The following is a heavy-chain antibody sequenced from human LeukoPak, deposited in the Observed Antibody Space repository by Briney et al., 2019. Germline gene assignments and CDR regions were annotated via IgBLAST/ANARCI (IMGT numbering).Heavy chain of an antibody. J-gene: IGHJ4*02. CDR1: GFTFSSYA. CDR2: ISGSGGST. D-gene: IGHD2-2*02. CDR3: AKDPDIVVVPAAIQLDY. Sequence: GGSLRLSCAASGFTFSSYAMSWVRQAPGKGLEWVSAISGSGGSTHYADSVKGRFTISRDNSKNTLYLQMNSLRAEDTAVYYCAKDPDIVVVPAAIQLDYWGQGTLVTVSS. V-gene: IGHV3-23*01.